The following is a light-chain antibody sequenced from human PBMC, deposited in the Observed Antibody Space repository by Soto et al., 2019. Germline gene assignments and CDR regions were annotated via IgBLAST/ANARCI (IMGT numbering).Light chain of an antibody. CDR1: NTDIGGYNY. CDR3: SSYRTYRTLEV. V-gene: IGLV2-14*03. J-gene: IGLJ1*01. Sequence: QSALTQPDSVSGSPGESITISCTGTNTDIGGYNYVSWYQQHPGKAPKLVIYDVSSRPSGVSSRFSGSKSGYTASLTISGLQAEDDAHYYCSSYRTYRTLEVSGPGTKVTVL. CDR2: DVS.